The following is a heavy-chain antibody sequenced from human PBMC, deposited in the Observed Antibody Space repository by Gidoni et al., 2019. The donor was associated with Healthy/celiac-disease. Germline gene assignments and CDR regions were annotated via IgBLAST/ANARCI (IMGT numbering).Heavy chain of an antibody. Sequence: EVQLVESGGGLVQPGGSLRLSCAASGFTFSSYWMSWVRQAPGKGLEWVANIKQDGSEKYYVDSVKGRFTISRDNAKNSLYLQMNSLRAEDTAVYYCARVISYGSLWVDYFDYWGQGTLVTVSS. V-gene: IGHV3-7*01. D-gene: IGHD5-18*01. J-gene: IGHJ4*02. CDR1: GFTFSSYW. CDR3: ARVISYGSLWVDYFDY. CDR2: IKQDGSEK.